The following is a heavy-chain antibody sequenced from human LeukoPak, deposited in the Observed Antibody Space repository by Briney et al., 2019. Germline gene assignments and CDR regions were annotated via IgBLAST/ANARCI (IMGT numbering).Heavy chain of an antibody. V-gene: IGHV3-30*18. CDR1: GFTFSSYG. CDR3: AKDQVYYDSSGYSYFDY. J-gene: IGHJ4*02. D-gene: IGHD3-22*01. Sequence: PGGSLRLSCAASGFTFSSYGMHWVRQAPGKGLEWVAVISYDGSNKYYADSVKGRFTISRDNSKNTLYLQMNSLRAEDTAVYYCAKDQVYYDSSGYSYFDYWGQGTLVTVSS. CDR2: ISYDGSNK.